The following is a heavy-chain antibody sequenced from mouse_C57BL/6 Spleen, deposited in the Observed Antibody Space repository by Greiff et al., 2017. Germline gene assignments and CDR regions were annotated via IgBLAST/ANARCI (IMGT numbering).Heavy chain of an antibody. Sequence: VQLQQSGAELVKPGASVKISCKASGYAFSSYWMNWVKQRPGKGLEWIGQIYPGDGDTNYNGKFKGKATLTAYKSSSTAYMQLSSLTSEDSAVYFCARCSSSYYFDYWGQGTTLTVSS. J-gene: IGHJ2*01. CDR2: IYPGDGDT. CDR3: ARCSSSYYFDY. CDR1: GYAFSSYW. D-gene: IGHD1-1*01. V-gene: IGHV1-80*01.